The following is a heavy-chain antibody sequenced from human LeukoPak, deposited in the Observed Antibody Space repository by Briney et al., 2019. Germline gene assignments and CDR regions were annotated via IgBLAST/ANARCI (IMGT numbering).Heavy chain of an antibody. Sequence: PGGSLRLSCAASGFTFDDYGMSWVRQAPRKGLEWVSGINWNGGSAGYADSVKGRFTISRDNAKNSLYLQMNSLRAEDTALYYCARAYGSGSYHFSLYYFDYWGQGTLVTVSS. CDR2: INWNGGSA. V-gene: IGHV3-20*04. J-gene: IGHJ4*02. CDR3: ARAYGSGSYHFSLYYFDY. CDR1: GFTFDDYG. D-gene: IGHD3-10*01.